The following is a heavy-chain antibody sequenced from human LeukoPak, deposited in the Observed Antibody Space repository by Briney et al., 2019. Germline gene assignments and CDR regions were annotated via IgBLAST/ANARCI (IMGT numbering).Heavy chain of an antibody. D-gene: IGHD4-17*01. CDR3: ARHSTDYGDYISGPGDWYFDL. Sequence: SETLSLTCTVSGGSISSSSYYWGWIRQPPGKGLEWIGSIYYSGSTYYNPSLKSRVTISVDTSKNQFSLKLSSVTAADTAVYYCARHSTDYGDYISGPGDWYFDLWGRGTLVTVSS. V-gene: IGHV4-39*01. CDR2: IYYSGST. J-gene: IGHJ2*01. CDR1: GGSISSSSYY.